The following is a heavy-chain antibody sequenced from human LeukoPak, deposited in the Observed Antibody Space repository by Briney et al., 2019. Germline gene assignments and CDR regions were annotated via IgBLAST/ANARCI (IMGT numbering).Heavy chain of an antibody. J-gene: IGHJ6*02. V-gene: IGHV3-7*01. Sequence: PGGSLRLSCAASGFTFSSYWMSWVRQAPGKGLEWVANIKQDGSEKYYVDSVKGRFTISRDNAKNSLYLQMNSLRAEDTAVYYCARDRIVVVPAAIGEYYYYGMDVWGQGTTVTVSS. CDR1: GFTFSSYW. CDR3: ARDRIVVVPAAIGEYYYYGMDV. D-gene: IGHD2-2*02. CDR2: IKQDGSEK.